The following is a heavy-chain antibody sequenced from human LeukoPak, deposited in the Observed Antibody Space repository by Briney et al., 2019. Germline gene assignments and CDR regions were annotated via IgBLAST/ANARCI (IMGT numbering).Heavy chain of an antibody. J-gene: IGHJ5*02. CDR3: ARVSYNWFDP. Sequence: ASVKVSCKASGYTFTGYYMHWVRQAPGQGLEWMGWINPNSGGTNYAQNFQGRVTMTADTSTSTAYMELRSLRSDDTAVYYCARVSYNWFDPWGQGTLLTVSP. CDR2: INPNSGGT. CDR1: GYTFTGYY. D-gene: IGHD6-6*01. V-gene: IGHV1-2*02.